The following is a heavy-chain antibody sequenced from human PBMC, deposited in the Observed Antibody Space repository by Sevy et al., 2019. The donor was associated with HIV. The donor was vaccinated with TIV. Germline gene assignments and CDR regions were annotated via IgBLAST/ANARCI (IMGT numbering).Heavy chain of an antibody. CDR3: ARVTGYYYYMDV. D-gene: IGHD3-9*01. Sequence: SETLSLTCTVSGGSISSYYWSWIRQPPGKGLEWIGYIYYSGSTNYNPSLKSRVTISVDTSKNQFSLKLSSVTAADTAVYYCARVTGYYYYMDVWGKRTTVTVSS. CDR2: IYYSGST. J-gene: IGHJ6*03. CDR1: GGSISSYY. V-gene: IGHV4-59*01.